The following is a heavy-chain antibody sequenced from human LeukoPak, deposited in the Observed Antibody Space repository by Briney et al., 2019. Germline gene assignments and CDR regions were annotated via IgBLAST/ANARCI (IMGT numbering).Heavy chain of an antibody. J-gene: IGHJ6*02. CDR2: ISAYNGNT. D-gene: IGHD6-19*01. Sequence: GASVKVSCKASGYTFTSYGISWVRQAPGQGLEWMGWISAYNGNTNYAQKLQGRVTMTTDTSTSTAYMELRSLRSDDTAVYYCARESNSGWPHHYYYYYGMDVWGQGTTVTVSS. V-gene: IGHV1-18*01. CDR1: GYTFTSYG. CDR3: ARESNSGWPHHYYYYYGMDV.